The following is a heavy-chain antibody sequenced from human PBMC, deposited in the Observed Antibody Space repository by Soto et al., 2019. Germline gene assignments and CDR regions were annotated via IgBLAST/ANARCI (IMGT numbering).Heavy chain of an antibody. CDR2: LSGTGGTT. V-gene: IGHV3-23*01. Sequence: EVQLLESGGGLVQPGGSLRHSCAASGFAFSSYAMTWVRQAPGKGLEWVSALSGTGGTTYSADSVRGRFTIARDNSKNTLYLQMNCLSPEDSAIYYCAKFIVGTGGSSGWPWFLDSWGQGTLVTVSS. D-gene: IGHD6-25*01. CDR3: AKFIVGTGGSSGWPWFLDS. CDR1: GFAFSSYA. J-gene: IGHJ4*02.